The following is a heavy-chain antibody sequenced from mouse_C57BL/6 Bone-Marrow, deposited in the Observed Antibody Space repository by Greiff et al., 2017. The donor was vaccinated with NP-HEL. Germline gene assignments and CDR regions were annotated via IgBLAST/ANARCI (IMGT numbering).Heavy chain of an antibody. Sequence: EVKVVESGGGLVQPGESLKLSCESNEYEFPSHDMSWVRKTPEKRLELVAAINSAGGSTYYPDTMERRFIISRDNTKKTRYLQISSLRSEDTALYYCARNGWYFDVWGTGTTVTVSS. J-gene: IGHJ1*03. CDR3: ARNGWYFDV. CDR2: INSAGGST. CDR1: EYEFPSHD. V-gene: IGHV5-2*01.